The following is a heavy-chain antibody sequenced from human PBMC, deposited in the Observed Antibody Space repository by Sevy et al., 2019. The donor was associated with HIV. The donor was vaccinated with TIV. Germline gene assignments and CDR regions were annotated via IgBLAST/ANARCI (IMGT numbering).Heavy chain of an antibody. J-gene: IGHJ4*02. CDR1: GFTFSSYG. CDR2: IWYDGSNK. Sequence: GGSLRLSCAASGFTFSSYGMHWVRQAPGKGLEWVAVIWYDGSNKYYADSVKGRFTISRDNSKNTLYLQMNSLRAEDTAVYYCARDIALAVLDYWGQGTLVTVSS. CDR3: ARDIALAVLDY. V-gene: IGHV3-33*01. D-gene: IGHD6-19*01.